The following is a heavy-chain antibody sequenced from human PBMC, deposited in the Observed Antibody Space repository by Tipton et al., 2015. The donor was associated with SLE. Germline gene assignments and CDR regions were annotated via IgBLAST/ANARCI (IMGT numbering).Heavy chain of an antibody. CDR2: IYYTGST. CDR3: ARHPYVAVAGGFDF. D-gene: IGHD6-19*01. CDR1: GHSVSRDYY. J-gene: IGHJ4*02. Sequence: TLSLTCAVSGHSVSRDYYLGWIRQPPGKGVEWIGSIYYTGSTSYNPSLKSRVTISVDTSKNQFSLKLTSVTAADTAVYYCARHPYVAVAGGFDFWGQGTLVTVSS. V-gene: IGHV4-38-2*01.